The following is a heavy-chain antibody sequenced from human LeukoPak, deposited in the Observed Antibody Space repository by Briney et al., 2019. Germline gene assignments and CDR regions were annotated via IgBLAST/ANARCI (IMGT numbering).Heavy chain of an antibody. D-gene: IGHD4-23*01. CDR1: GYRFTSYW. CDR3: ARTSGDNDGNALYFDY. Sequence: GESLKISSKGSGYRFTSYWIGWVRQTPGKGLEWMGFIYPGDSDTRYSPSFQGHVTFSADKSISTAYLQWSSLKASDTAMYYCARTSGDNDGNALYFDYWGQGTLVSVSS. V-gene: IGHV5-51*01. J-gene: IGHJ4*02. CDR2: IYPGDSDT.